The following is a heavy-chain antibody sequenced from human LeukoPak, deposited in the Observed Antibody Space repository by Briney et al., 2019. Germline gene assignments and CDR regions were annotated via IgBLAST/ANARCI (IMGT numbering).Heavy chain of an antibody. V-gene: IGHV1-8*01. CDR2: MNPNSGNT. CDR3: ARGTRDCTSTSCYNY. J-gene: IGHJ4*02. CDR1: GYTFTSYD. Sequence: ASVKVSCKASGYTFTSYDINWVRQAAGQGLEWMGWMNPNSGNTGYAQKFQGRVTMTRNTSISTAYMELSSLRSEDAAVYYCARGTRDCTSTSCYNYWGQGTLVTVSS. D-gene: IGHD2-2*02.